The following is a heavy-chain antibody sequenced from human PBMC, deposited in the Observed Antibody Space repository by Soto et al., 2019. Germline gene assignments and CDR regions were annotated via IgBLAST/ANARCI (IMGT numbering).Heavy chain of an antibody. D-gene: IGHD6-13*01. Sequence: TLSLTCTVSGGSISSYYWSWIRQPPGKGLEWIGYIYYSGSTNYNPSLKSRVTISVDTSKNQFSLKLSSVTAADTAVYYCARAPGQQLVPPDYWGQGTLVTVSS. CDR1: GGSISSYY. CDR2: IYYSGST. CDR3: ARAPGQQLVPPDY. J-gene: IGHJ4*02. V-gene: IGHV4-59*01.